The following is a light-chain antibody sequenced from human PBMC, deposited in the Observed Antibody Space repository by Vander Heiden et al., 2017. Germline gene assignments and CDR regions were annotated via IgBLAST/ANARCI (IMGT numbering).Light chain of an antibody. Sequence: QSVLTQPPSVSGAPGQRFTISCTGSSSNIGADYDVHWYQQLPGTAPKLLIYGINNRPSGVPDRFSGSKSGTSASLAITGLLAEDEADYYCQSYDISLSGSTWVFGGGTKLTVL. J-gene: IGLJ3*02. CDR2: GIN. CDR3: QSYDISLSGSTWV. CDR1: SSNIGADYD. V-gene: IGLV1-40*01.